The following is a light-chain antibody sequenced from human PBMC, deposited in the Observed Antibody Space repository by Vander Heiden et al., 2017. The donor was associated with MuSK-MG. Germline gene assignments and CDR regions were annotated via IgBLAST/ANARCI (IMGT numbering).Light chain of an antibody. CDR3: SSYARGYWV. CDR1: SSDVGTYNL. V-gene: IGLV2-23*02. Sequence: QSALTQPASVSGSPGQSITISCTGTSSDVGTYNLVSWHQHLPGKAPKVMIYEVTKRPSGVSNRFSGSKSGNTASLTISGLQAADETDYYCSSYARGYWVFGGGTKVTVL. J-gene: IGLJ3*02. CDR2: EVT.